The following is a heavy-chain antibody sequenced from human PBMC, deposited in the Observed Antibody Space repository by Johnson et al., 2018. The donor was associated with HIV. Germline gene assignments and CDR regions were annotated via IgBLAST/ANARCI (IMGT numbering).Heavy chain of an antibody. Sequence: VQLVESGGGLVQPGRSLRLSCAASGFTFDDYGMSWVRQTPGKGLEWVSGINWNGGSTGYADSVKGRFTISIDNAKNSLYLQMNSLRAEDTAMYYVARGTPGWGYTHSGGDIWGQGTIVTVSS. CDR3: ARGTPGWGYTHSGGDI. CDR1: GFTFDDYG. CDR2: INWNGGST. J-gene: IGHJ3*02. D-gene: IGHD2-21*01. V-gene: IGHV3-20*04.